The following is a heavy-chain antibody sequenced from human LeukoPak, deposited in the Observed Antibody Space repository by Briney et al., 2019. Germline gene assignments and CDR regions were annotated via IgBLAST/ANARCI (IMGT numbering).Heavy chain of an antibody. Sequence: GASVKVSCKASGYTFTSYYMHWVRQAPGQGLEWVGIINPSGDPTTYAQKFQGRVTMTTDSSTSTAYMELRSLRSDDTAVYYCARGPIIDIVVIPAAADYYHMDVWGKGTTVTVSS. J-gene: IGHJ6*03. D-gene: IGHD2-2*01. V-gene: IGHV1-46*01. CDR1: GYTFTSYY. CDR2: INPSGDPT. CDR3: ARGPIIDIVVIPAAADYYHMDV.